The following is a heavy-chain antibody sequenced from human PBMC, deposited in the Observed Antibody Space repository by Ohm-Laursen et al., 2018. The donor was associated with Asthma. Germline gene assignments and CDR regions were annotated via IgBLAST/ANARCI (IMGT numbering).Heavy chain of an antibody. CDR3: ARDIGGLHYFDY. D-gene: IGHD2-21*01. CDR1: GFTFNSYG. V-gene: IGHV3-30*03. CDR2: ISFDGSNK. J-gene: IGHJ4*02. Sequence: SLRLSCAASGFTFNSYGIHWVRQAPGKGLEWVAVISFDGSNKYYADSVRGRFTFSRDNSKNMMYLQMSSLRVEDTAVYFCARDIGGLHYFDYWGQGTLVTVSS.